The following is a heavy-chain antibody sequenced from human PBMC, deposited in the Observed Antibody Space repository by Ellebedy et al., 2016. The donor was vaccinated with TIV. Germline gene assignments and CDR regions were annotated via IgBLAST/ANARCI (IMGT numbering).Heavy chain of an antibody. J-gene: IGHJ4*02. CDR1: GFTFSNFD. CDR2: ISHDGSLK. Sequence: GESLKISCAASGFTFSNFDMDWVRQAPGKGLEWVAVISHDGSLKFYADSVKGRFTISRDNAKNSLYLQMNSLRAEDTAVYYCARGFITIIIEGPFGEYPTDYWGQGTLVTVSS. V-gene: IGHV3-30*03. CDR3: ARGFITIIIEGPFGEYPTDY. D-gene: IGHD3-22*01.